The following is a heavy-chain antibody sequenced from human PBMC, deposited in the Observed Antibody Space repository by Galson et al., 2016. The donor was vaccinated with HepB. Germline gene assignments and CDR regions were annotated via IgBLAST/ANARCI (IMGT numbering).Heavy chain of an antibody. D-gene: IGHD6-13*01. CDR1: GGSINNYY. CDR2: IYYSGAT. Sequence: QVQLQESGPGLVKPSQTLSLTCNVSGGSINNYYWGWVRQPPGKGLEYIGYIYYSGATNCNPSLTSRLTISVDTSKNQFSLKLSSVTAADTALYYCARLTLGRSWYYFDYWGQGSLVTVSS. V-gene: IGHV4-59*13. CDR3: ARLTLGRSWYYFDY. J-gene: IGHJ4*02.